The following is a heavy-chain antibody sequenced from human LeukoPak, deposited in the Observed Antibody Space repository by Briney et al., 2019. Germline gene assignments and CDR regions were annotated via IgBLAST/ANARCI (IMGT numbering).Heavy chain of an antibody. CDR2: IIPIFGTA. J-gene: IGHJ3*02. D-gene: IGHD2-2*01. V-gene: IGHV1-69*13. CDR1: GGTFSSYA. Sequence: SVKVSLKASGGTFSSYAISWVRQAPGQGLEWMGGIIPIFGTANYAQKFQGRVTITADESTSTAYMELSSLRSEDTAVYYCARDLVPAATHDAFDIWGQGTMVTVSS. CDR3: ARDLVPAATHDAFDI.